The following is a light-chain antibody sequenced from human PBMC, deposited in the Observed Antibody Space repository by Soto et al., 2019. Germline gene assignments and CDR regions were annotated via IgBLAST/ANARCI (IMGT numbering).Light chain of an antibody. V-gene: IGKV1-33*01. CDR2: DAS. Sequence: DFQMTQSPSSLSASVGDRVTITFQASQDISNYLNWYQQKPGKAPKLLIYDASNLETGVPSRFSGSGSGTDFTFTISSLQPEDIATYYCQQYDNLPRTFGQGTRLEIK. CDR3: QQYDNLPRT. J-gene: IGKJ5*01. CDR1: QDISNY.